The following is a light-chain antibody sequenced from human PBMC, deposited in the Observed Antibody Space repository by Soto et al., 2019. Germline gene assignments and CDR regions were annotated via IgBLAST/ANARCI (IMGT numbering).Light chain of an antibody. Sequence: EIVMTQSPATLSVSPGERATLSCRASQSVSSDVAWYQQKPGQAPRLLIYGASTRATGIPARFSGSGSGTEFTLTISSLQSEDFAVYYCQQYNNWPPFGWTFGQGTKVEIK. V-gene: IGKV3-15*01. CDR1: QSVSSD. J-gene: IGKJ1*01. CDR3: QQYNNWPPFGWT. CDR2: GAS.